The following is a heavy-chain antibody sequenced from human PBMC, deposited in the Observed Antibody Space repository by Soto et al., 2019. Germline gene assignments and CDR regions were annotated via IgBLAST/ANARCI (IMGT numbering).Heavy chain of an antibody. D-gene: IGHD3-22*01. CDR1: GYTFTSYG. Sequence: GASVKPSCKASGYTFTSYGISCVRQAPKQGLEWMGWISAYNGNTNYAQKLQGRVTMTTDTSTSTAYMELRSLRSDDTAVYYCAREVSYYYDSSGYSIDYWGQGTLVTVSS. CDR3: AREVSYYYDSSGYSIDY. V-gene: IGHV1-18*01. J-gene: IGHJ4*02. CDR2: ISAYNGNT.